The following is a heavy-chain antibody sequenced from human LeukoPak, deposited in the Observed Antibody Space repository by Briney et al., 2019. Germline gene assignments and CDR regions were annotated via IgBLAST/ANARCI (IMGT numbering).Heavy chain of an antibody. Sequence: GGSLRLSCVASGFTFSSYSMKWVRQAPGKGLEWVSSISSSSSYIHYADSVKGRFTISRDNAKNSLYLQMNSLRAEDTAVYYCARGATVYSSSYFDYWGQGTLVTVSS. D-gene: IGHD6-6*01. V-gene: IGHV3-21*01. CDR3: ARGATVYSSSYFDY. J-gene: IGHJ4*02. CDR1: GFTFSSYS. CDR2: ISSSSSYI.